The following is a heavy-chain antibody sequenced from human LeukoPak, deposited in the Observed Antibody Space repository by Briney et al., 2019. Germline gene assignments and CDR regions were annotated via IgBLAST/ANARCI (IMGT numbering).Heavy chain of an antibody. Sequence: SETLSLTCAVSGGSISSSNWWSWVRQPPGKGPEWIGEIYHSGSTNYNPSLKSRVTISVDKSKNQFSLKLSSVTAADTAVYYCARDAGGGDCYSCPNWFDPWGQGTLVTVSS. V-gene: IGHV4-4*02. D-gene: IGHD2-21*02. CDR1: GGSISSSNW. CDR2: IYHSGST. J-gene: IGHJ5*02. CDR3: ARDAGGGDCYSCPNWFDP.